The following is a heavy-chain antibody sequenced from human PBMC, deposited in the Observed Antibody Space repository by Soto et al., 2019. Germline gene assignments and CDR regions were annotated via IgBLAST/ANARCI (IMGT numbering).Heavy chain of an antibody. CDR1: GFTFSSYA. V-gene: IGHV3-23*01. D-gene: IGHD5-12*01. CDR3: ARAAMSGYDHYYYGMDV. CDR2: ISGSGGST. Sequence: GGSLRLSCAASGFTFSSYAVTWVRQAPGKGLEWVSAISGSGGSTYYADSVKGRFTISRDNSKNTLYLQMNSLRAEDTAVYYCARAAMSGYDHYYYGMDVWGQGTTVTVSS. J-gene: IGHJ6*02.